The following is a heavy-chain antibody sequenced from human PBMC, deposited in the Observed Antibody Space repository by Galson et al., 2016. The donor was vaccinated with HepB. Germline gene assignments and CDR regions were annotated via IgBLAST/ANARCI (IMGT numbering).Heavy chain of an antibody. Sequence: SLRLSCAASGFTFSTYAMSWVRQAPGKGLEWVSGINRSGGSAFYADSVKGRFTISRDNSKNTLYLQMSSLRAEDTAVYYCAKEGTPRAFDIWGRGTVVSVSS. J-gene: IGHJ3*02. D-gene: IGHD3-10*01. CDR1: GFTFSTYA. CDR3: AKEGTPRAFDI. CDR2: INRSGGSA. V-gene: IGHV3-23*01.